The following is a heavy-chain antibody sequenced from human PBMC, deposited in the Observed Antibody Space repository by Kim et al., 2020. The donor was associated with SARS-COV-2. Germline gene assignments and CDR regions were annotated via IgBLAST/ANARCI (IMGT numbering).Heavy chain of an antibody. J-gene: IGHJ3*01. V-gene: IGHV3-53*05. Sequence: GGSLRLSCAASGFTFSSYSMSWVRQAPGKGLEWVAVIYCGGSTYYSHSSKSRCFIFTGNSKNTTLLQMNSLLAADTSAYYCSTGWGQ. CDR1: GFTFSSYS. CDR3: STG. CDR2: IYCGGST.